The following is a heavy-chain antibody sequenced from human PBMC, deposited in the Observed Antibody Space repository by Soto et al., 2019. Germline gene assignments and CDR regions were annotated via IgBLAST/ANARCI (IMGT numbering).Heavy chain of an antibody. Sequence: PSVTLSLTCTVAGGSISSYCWSWIRQPPGKGLEWIGYIYYSGSTNYNPSLKSRVTISVDTSKNQFSLKLSSVTAADTAVYYCARRGYGDYVDAFDIWGQGTMVTVSS. J-gene: IGHJ3*02. CDR3: ARRGYGDYVDAFDI. V-gene: IGHV4-59*08. CDR1: GGSISSYC. D-gene: IGHD4-17*01. CDR2: IYYSGST.